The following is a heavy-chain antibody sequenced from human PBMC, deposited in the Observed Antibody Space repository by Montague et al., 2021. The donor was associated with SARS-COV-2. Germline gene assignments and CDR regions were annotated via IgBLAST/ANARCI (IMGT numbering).Heavy chain of an antibody. Sequence: SLRLSCAASGITFSSYDMHWVRQATGKGLEWVSAIGTAGDPYYPGSVKGRFTISRENAKNSLYLQMNSLRAGDTAVYYCVRGVVVAATSYYYYGMDVWGQGTTVTVSS. V-gene: IGHV3-13*05. CDR1: GITFSSYD. CDR2: IGTAGDP. CDR3: VRGVVVAATSYYYYGMDV. J-gene: IGHJ6*02. D-gene: IGHD2-15*01.